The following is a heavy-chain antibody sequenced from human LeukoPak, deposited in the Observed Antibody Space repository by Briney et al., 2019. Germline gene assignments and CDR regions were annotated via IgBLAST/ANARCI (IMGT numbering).Heavy chain of an antibody. J-gene: IGHJ4*02. CDR3: ARARGLWFGESRDDSFDY. CDR2: IIPIFGIA. V-gene: IGHV1-69*04. CDR1: GGTFSSYA. Sequence: SVKVSCKASGGTFSSYAISWVRQAPGQGLEWMGRIIPIFGIANYAQKFQGRVTITADKSTSTAYMELSSLRSEDTAVYYCARARGLWFGESRDDSFDYWGQGTLVAVSS. D-gene: IGHD3-10*01.